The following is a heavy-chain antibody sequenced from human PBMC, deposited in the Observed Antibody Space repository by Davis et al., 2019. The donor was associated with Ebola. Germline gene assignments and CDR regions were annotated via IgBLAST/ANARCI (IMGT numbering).Heavy chain of an antibody. V-gene: IGHV3-11*04. D-gene: IGHD5-24*01. CDR2: ISRSGTTI. CDR1: GFIFNDYS. CDR3: AKLEMATIG. Sequence: GGSLRLSCAASGFIFNDYSMIWIRQAPGKGLEWVSYISRSGTTIKYADSVKGRFTISRDNSKNTLYLQMNSLRAEDTAVYYCAKLEMATIGWGQGTLVTVSS. J-gene: IGHJ4*02.